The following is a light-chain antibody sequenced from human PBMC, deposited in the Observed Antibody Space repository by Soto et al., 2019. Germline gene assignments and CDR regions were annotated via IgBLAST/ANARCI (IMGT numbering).Light chain of an antibody. V-gene: IGLV4-69*01. CDR2: LNSDGSH. CDR1: SGHNSYA. CDR3: QTWSTDIRV. J-gene: IGLJ3*02. Sequence: QLVLTQPPSASASLGASVKLTCILSSGHNSYAIAWHQQQPEKGPRYLMKLNSDGSHSKGDGIPDRFSGSSSGAERYLTISSLQSEDEADYYCQTWSTDIRVFGGGTQLTVL.